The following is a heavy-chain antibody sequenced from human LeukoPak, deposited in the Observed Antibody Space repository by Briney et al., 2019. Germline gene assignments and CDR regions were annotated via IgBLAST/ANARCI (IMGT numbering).Heavy chain of an antibody. Sequence: PSETLSLTCTVSGVSISSYYWSWIRQPAGKGLEWIGRIYTSGTTNYNPSLESRVTMSVDTSKNQFTLKLTSVTAADTAVYYCARDELGYCSGGPCPLYFDYWGQGALVTVSS. V-gene: IGHV4-4*07. D-gene: IGHD2-15*01. CDR2: IYTSGTT. CDR1: GVSISSYY. CDR3: ARDELGYCSGGPCPLYFDY. J-gene: IGHJ4*02.